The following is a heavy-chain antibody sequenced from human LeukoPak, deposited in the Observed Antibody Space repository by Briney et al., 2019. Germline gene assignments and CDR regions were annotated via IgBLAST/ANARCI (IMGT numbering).Heavy chain of an antibody. CDR1: GFTFSSYA. CDR2: ISSNGGGT. J-gene: IGHJ1*01. D-gene: IGHD2-21*01. Sequence: PGGSLRLSCAASGFTFSSYAMHWVRQAPGKGLECVSGISSNGGGTYYANSVKGRFTISRDNSKNTLYLQMGSLRGEDTAVYYCARGGAYTGRQSLQHWGQGTLVTDSP. V-gene: IGHV3-64*01. CDR3: ARGGAYTGRQSLQH.